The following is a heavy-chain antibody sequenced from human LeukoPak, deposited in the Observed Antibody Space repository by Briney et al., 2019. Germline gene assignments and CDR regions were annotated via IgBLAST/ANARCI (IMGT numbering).Heavy chain of an antibody. J-gene: IGHJ4*02. Sequence: GGSLRLSCAASGFTFSSYWMSWVRQAPGKGLEWVANIKQDGSEKYYVDSVKGRFTISRDNAQNSLYLQMNSLRAEETAVYYSARPPHLAYDILTGYYYFDYWGQGTLVTVSS. CDR3: ARPPHLAYDILTGYYYFDY. V-gene: IGHV3-7*01. CDR2: IKQDGSEK. D-gene: IGHD3-9*01. CDR1: GFTFSSYW.